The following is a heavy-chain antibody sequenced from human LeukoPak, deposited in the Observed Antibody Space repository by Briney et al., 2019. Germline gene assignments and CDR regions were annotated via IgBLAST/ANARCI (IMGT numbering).Heavy chain of an antibody. CDR2: MSGSGGST. CDR1: KLTFRSMP. D-gene: IGHD1-26*01. Sequence: PGGPLKLPFEAPKLTFRSMPMNWFGKPPGKGRDWFSAMSGSGGSTYYADSVKGRFTISRDNSKNTLYLQMNSLRAEDTAVYYCAKGDTTWELPHDYWGQGTLVTVSS. J-gene: IGHJ4*02. V-gene: IGHV3-23*01. CDR3: AKGDTTWELPHDY.